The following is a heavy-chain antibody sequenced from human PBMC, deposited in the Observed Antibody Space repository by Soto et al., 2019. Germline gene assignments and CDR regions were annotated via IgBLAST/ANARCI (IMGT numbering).Heavy chain of an antibody. CDR1: GFTFSSYG. V-gene: IGHV3-33*01. J-gene: IGHJ4*02. D-gene: IGHD4-17*01. CDR2: IWYDGSNK. CDR3: ARDGHDYGERPMPLDY. Sequence: GGSLRLSCAASGFTFSSYGMHWVRQAPGKGLEWVAVIWYDGSNKYYADSVKGRFTISRDNSKNTLYLQMNSLRAEDTAVYYCARDGHDYGERPMPLDYWGQGTLVTVSS.